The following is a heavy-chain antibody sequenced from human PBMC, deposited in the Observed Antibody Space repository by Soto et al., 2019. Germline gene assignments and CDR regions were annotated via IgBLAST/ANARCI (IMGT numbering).Heavy chain of an antibody. J-gene: IGHJ6*02. Sequence: HPGGSLRLSCAASGFSFSSHSMNWVRLAPGKGLEWVSRISGTGDSTYYTDSVKGRFTISRDNFKNTLYLQMNSLRAEDTAVYFCARNVAAAGTGYYGMDVWGQGTTVTVSS. D-gene: IGHD6-13*01. CDR3: ARNVAAAGTGYYGMDV. CDR2: ISGTGDST. V-gene: IGHV3-23*01. CDR1: GFSFSSHS.